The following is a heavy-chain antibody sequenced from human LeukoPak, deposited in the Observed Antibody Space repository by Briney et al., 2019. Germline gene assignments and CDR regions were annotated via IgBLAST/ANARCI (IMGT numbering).Heavy chain of an antibody. CDR1: GFTFSTYW. Sequence: PGGSLRLSCAASGFTFSTYWMSWVRQAPGKGLGWVANIKQDGSEKYYVDSVKGRFTISRDNAKNSLYLQMNSLRAEDTAVYYCARDRQFYYYYGMDVWGQGTTVTVSS. CDR2: IKQDGSEK. D-gene: IGHD6-19*01. CDR3: ARDRQFYYYYGMDV. V-gene: IGHV3-7*01. J-gene: IGHJ6*02.